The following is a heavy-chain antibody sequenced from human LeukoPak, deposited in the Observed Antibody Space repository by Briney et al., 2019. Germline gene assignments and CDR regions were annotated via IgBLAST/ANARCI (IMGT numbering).Heavy chain of an antibody. CDR3: AKPGGLVATYYFDY. Sequence: PGRSLRLSCAASGFTFSSYGMHWVRQAPGKGLEWVAVISYDGSNKYYADSVKGRFTISRDNSKNTLYLQMNSLRAEDTAVYYCAKPGGLVATYYFDYWGQGTLVTVSS. CDR1: GFTFSSYG. D-gene: IGHD5-12*01. J-gene: IGHJ4*02. CDR2: ISYDGSNK. V-gene: IGHV3-30*18.